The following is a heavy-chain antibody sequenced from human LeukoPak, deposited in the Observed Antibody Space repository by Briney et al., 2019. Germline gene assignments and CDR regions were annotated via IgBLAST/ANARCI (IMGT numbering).Heavy chain of an antibody. J-gene: IGHJ1*01. Sequence: PSETLSLTCTVSGGSISSGSYYWSWIRQPDGKGLEWIGRSYIRGSTDYNPSPKSRITISVDTSKNQFSLTLTSVTAADTALYYCARRRYYDSTGYLDWGQGTLVTVSS. D-gene: IGHD3-22*01. V-gene: IGHV4-61*02. CDR3: ARRRYYDSTGYLD. CDR1: GGSISSGSYY. CDR2: SYIRGST.